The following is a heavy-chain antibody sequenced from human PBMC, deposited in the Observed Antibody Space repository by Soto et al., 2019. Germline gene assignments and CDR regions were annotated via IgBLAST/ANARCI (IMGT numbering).Heavy chain of an antibody. J-gene: IGHJ6*02. Sequence: GSLRLSCSGSGFIFYNNALIFFRHSPCKGLEWVGFIRSKGYGRTTEYAASVDGRFTISRDDSKSIAYLQMNNVKTEDTAVYRCSRQVVGSDYYGMDVWGQGTTVTVSS. CDR1: GFIFYNNA. D-gene: IGHD2-15*01. V-gene: IGHV3-49*03. CDR3: SRQVVGSDYYGMDV. CDR2: IRSKGYGRTT.